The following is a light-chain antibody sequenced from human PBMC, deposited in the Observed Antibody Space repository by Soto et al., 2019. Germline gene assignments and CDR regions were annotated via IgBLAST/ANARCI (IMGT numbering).Light chain of an antibody. CDR2: ATS. Sequence: IQMTQSPFSLSVSVGDRVTITCRASQDIGSDLGWYQQKPGNAPQRLISATSNLQSGTPSRFSGSGSGTDFTVTIGGLQPEDFATYYCLQHSSRPYTFGQGTKL. CDR1: QDIGSD. J-gene: IGKJ2*01. CDR3: LQHSSRPYT. V-gene: IGKV1-6*01.